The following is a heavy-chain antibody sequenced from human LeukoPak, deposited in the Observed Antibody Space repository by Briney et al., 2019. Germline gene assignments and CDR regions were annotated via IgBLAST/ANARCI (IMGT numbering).Heavy chain of an antibody. CDR2: ISSSGSTI. CDR3: ARDHGDY. J-gene: IGHJ4*02. CDR1: GGSFSGYY. V-gene: IGHV3-11*01. Sequence: PSETLSLTCAVYGGSFSGYYWSWIRQAPGKGLEWVSYISSSGSTIYYADSVKGRFTISRDNAKNSLYLQRDSLRAEDTAVYYCARDHGDYWGQGTLVTVSS.